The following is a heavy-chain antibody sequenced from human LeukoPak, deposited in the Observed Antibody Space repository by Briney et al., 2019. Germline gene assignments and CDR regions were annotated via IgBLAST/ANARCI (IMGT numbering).Heavy chain of an antibody. CDR1: GFILTNYA. CDR3: AKVDSRQSRSAFDI. CDR2: ITGSGGNT. Sequence: PGGSLRLSCAASGFILTNYAMTWVRQAPGQGLDWVSGITGSGGNTYYADSVKGRFTISRDNSKNTLYLQMDGLRVEDTAVYYCAKVDSRQSRSAFDIWGQGTLVTVSS. J-gene: IGHJ3*02. V-gene: IGHV3-23*01.